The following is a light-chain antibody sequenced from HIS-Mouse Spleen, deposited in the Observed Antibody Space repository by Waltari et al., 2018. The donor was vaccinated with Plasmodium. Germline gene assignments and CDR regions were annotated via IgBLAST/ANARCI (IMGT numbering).Light chain of an antibody. CDR3: YSTDSSGNHRV. CDR2: EDS. J-gene: IGLJ3*02. CDR1: ALPKQY. Sequence: SYELTQPPSVSVSPGQTARITCSGDALPKQYAYWYQQKSGQAPVLVISEDSKRPSGIPEGFSGSSAGTMATLTISGAQVEDEADYYCYSTDSSGNHRVFGGGTKLTVL. V-gene: IGLV3-10*01.